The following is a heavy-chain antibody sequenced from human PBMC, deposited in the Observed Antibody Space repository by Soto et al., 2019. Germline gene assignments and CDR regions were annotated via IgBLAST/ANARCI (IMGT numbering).Heavy chain of an antibody. V-gene: IGHV1-18*01. Sequence: ASVKVSCKASGGTFSSYAISWVRQAPGRGLEWMGWISAYNGNTNYAQKLQGRVTMTTDTSTSTAYMELRSLRSDDTAVYYCASNYLYYYGSGNTNYYGMDVWGQGTTVTVSS. J-gene: IGHJ6*02. D-gene: IGHD3-10*01. CDR2: ISAYNGNT. CDR3: ASNYLYYYGSGNTNYYGMDV. CDR1: GGTFSSYA.